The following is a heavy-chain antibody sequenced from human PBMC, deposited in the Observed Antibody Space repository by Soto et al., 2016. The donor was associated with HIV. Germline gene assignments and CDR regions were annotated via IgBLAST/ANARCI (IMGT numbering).Heavy chain of an antibody. Sequence: QVQLVQSGAEVKKPGASVKVSCKASGYTFSGYYMHWVRQAPGQGLEWMGWILPNTGGTKYAQNLQGRVTMTRDTSISTAYMELSRLRSDDTAVYYCARDPPDYDILTGRLWGQGTLVTVSS. D-gene: IGHD3-9*01. V-gene: IGHV1-2*02. J-gene: IGHJ4*02. CDR3: ARDPPDYDILTGRL. CDR1: GYTFSGYY. CDR2: ILPNTGGT.